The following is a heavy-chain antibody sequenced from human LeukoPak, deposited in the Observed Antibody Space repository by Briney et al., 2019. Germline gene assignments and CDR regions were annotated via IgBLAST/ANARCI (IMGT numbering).Heavy chain of an antibody. CDR3: ARDTHYDYQGWVDY. V-gene: IGHV3-21*01. CDR2: ISSSSSYI. J-gene: IGHJ4*02. CDR1: GFTFSSYS. Sequence: GGSLRLSCAASGFTFSSYSMNWVRQAPGKGLEWVSSISSSSSYIYYADSVKGRFTISRDNAKNSLYLQMNSLRAEDTAVYYCARDTHYDYQGWVDYWGQGTLVTVSS. D-gene: IGHD3-3*01.